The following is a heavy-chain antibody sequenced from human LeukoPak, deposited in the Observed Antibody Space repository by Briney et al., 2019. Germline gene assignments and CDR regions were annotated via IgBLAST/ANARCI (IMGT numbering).Heavy chain of an antibody. CDR2: IIPIFGTA. CDR1: GGTFSSYA. Sequence: ASVKVCCKASGGTFSSYAISWVRQAPGQGLEWMGGIIPIFGTANYAQKFQGRVTITTDESTSTAYMELSSLRSEDTAVYYCARDRDYGVWAFDIWGQGTMVTVSS. CDR3: ARDRDYGVWAFDI. J-gene: IGHJ3*02. D-gene: IGHD4/OR15-4a*01. V-gene: IGHV1-69*05.